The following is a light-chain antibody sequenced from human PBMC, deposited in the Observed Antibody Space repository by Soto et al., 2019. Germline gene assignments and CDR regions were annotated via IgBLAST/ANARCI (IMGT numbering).Light chain of an antibody. CDR1: QSVSSRF. CDR2: ESS. Sequence: EIVLTQSPGTLSLSPGERATLSCRASQSVSSRFLAWYQQKPGQAPRLLIYESSNRATGIPARFSGSGSGTDFTLTISSLEPADFAVYYCQQRSSWLTFGGGTKVDI. CDR3: QQRSSWLT. J-gene: IGKJ4*01. V-gene: IGKV3D-20*02.